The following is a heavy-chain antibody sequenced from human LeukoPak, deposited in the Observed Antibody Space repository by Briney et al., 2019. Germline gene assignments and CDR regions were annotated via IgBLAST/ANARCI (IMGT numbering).Heavy chain of an antibody. D-gene: IGHD1-26*01. V-gene: IGHV1-69*04. CDR1: GGTFSSYA. CDR2: IIPILGIA. CDR3: AREVYSGSYYFDY. J-gene: IGHJ4*02. Sequence: GSSVKVSCKASGGTFSSYAISWVRQAPGQGLEWMGRIIPILGIANYAQKFQGRVTITADKSTSTAYMELSSLRSEDTVVYYCAREVYSGSYYFDYWGQGTLVTVSS.